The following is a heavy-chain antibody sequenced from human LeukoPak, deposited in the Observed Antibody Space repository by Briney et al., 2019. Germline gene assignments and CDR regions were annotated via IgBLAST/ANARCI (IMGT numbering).Heavy chain of an antibody. V-gene: IGHV4-59*01. CDR1: GGSISSYY. J-gene: IGHJ4*02. Sequence: PSEALSLTCTVSGGSISSYYWSWIRQPPGKGLEWIGYIYYSGSTNYNPSLKSRVTISVDTSKNQFSLKLSSVTAADTAVYYCARDLTGFDYWGQGTLVTVSS. CDR3: ARDLTGFDY. D-gene: IGHD7-27*01. CDR2: IYYSGST.